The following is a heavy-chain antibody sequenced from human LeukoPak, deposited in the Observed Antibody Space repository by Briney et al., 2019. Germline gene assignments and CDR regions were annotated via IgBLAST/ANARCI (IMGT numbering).Heavy chain of an antibody. J-gene: IGHJ4*02. D-gene: IGHD5-24*01. Sequence: SETLSLTCTVSGTSINSHYWSWIRQPPGKGLEWIGYVHYGGGANYNPSLKSRVTISVDTSKNQFSLKLSSVTAADTAVYYCASGKRWPLQSSWGQGTLVTVSS. V-gene: IGHV4-59*11. CDR3: ASGKRWPLQSS. CDR1: GTSINSHY. CDR2: VHYGGGA.